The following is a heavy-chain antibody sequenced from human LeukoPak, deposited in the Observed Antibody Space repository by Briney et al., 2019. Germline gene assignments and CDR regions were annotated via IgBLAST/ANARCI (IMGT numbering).Heavy chain of an antibody. V-gene: IGHV1-2*02. D-gene: IGHD2-2*01. J-gene: IGHJ4*02. CDR1: GYTFTGYY. CDR3: ATEHRHCASTSCYGGY. Sequence: ASVKVSCKASGYTFTGYYMHWVRQARGQGLEWMGWINPNSGGTNYAQRFQGRVTMTRDTSISTAYMELSNLRSDDTAVYYCATEHRHCASTSCYGGYWGQGTLVTVSS. CDR2: INPNSGGT.